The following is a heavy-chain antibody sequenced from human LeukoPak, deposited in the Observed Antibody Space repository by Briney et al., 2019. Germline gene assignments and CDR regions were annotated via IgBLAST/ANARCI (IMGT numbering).Heavy chain of an antibody. CDR2: IWYDGSKE. V-gene: IGHV3-33*08. CDR1: GFTFSSYW. J-gene: IGHJ4*02. CDR3: ARFYGDDSSGYFDY. D-gene: IGHD4-23*01. Sequence: GGSLRLSCAASGFTFSSYWMSWVRQAPGKGLEWLAVIWYDGSKEYYADSVKGRFTISRENSKNTAYLQMNSLRAEDTAVYYCARFYGDDSSGYFDYWGQGTLVSVSS.